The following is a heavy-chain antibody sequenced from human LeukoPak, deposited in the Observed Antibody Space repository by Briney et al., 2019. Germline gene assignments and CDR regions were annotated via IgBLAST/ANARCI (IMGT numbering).Heavy chain of an antibody. CDR3: ARVLASRNYYYYYMDV. Sequence: SVKVSCKASGGTFSSYAISWVRQAPGQGLEWMGGIIPIFGTANYAQKFQGRVTITTDESTSTAYTELSSLRSEDTAVYYCARVLASRNYYYYYMDVWGKGTTVTVSS. CDR1: GGTFSSYA. CDR2: IIPIFGTA. J-gene: IGHJ6*03. D-gene: IGHD2-15*01. V-gene: IGHV1-69*05.